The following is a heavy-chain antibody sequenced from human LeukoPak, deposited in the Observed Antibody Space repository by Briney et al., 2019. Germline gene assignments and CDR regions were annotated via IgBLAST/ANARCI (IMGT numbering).Heavy chain of an antibody. Sequence: SETLSLTCTVSGGSISSYYWSWIRQPPGKGLEWIGDIYYSGSTNYNPSLKRRVTISVDTAKNQFSLKLSSVTAADPAVYYCARDSGSYQSPFDYWGQGTLVTVSS. J-gene: IGHJ4*02. V-gene: IGHV4-59*01. CDR3: ARDSGSYQSPFDY. D-gene: IGHD1-26*01. CDR1: GGSISSYY. CDR2: IYYSGST.